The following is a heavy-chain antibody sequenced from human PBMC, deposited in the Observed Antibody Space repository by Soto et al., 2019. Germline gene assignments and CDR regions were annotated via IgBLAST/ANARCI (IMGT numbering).Heavy chain of an antibody. CDR2: ISSSSSYI. CDR3: ARDGLDYYGSGSHNGMDV. V-gene: IGHV3-21*05. Sequence: PGGSLRLSCAASGFTFSSYEMNWVRQAPGKGLEWVSYISSSSSYIYYADSVKGRFTISRDNAKNSLYLQMNSLRAEDTAVYYCARDGLDYYGSGSHNGMDVWGQGTTVTVSS. CDR1: GFTFSSYE. D-gene: IGHD3-10*01. J-gene: IGHJ6*02.